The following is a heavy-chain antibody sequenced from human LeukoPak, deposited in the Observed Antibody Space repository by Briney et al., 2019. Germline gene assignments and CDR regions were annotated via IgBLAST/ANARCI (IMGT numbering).Heavy chain of an antibody. Sequence: GGSLRLSCAASGFTFSTYGMTWFPRAPGKGLEWVSSISSSSAYIYYADSVKGRFTISRDNAKNSLYLQMNSLRAEDTAVYYCARASGDTVDTTTMGSYWGQGTLVTVSS. V-gene: IGHV3-21*01. CDR1: GFTFSTYG. CDR2: ISSSSAYI. CDR3: ARASGDTVDTTTMGSY. J-gene: IGHJ4*02. D-gene: IGHD5-18*01.